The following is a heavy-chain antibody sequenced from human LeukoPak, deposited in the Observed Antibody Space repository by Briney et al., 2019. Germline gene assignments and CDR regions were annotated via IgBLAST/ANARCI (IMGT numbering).Heavy chain of an antibody. CDR1: GVSFSSYY. CDR3: AFSSAYQQH. J-gene: IGHJ1*01. D-gene: IGHD3-22*01. V-gene: IGHV4-34*01. CDR2: INHSGST. Sequence: SETLSLTCAVYGVSFSSYYWSWIRQPPGKGLEWIGEINHSGSTDYNPPLKSRVNISVDTSKNQFSLKQSSVTAADTAVYYCAFSSAYQQHCGQGTLVTVSS.